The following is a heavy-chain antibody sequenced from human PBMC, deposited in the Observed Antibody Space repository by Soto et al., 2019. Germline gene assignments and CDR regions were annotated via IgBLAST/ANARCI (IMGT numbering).Heavy chain of an antibody. CDR1: GDTFTTYD. Sequence: ASVKVSCKASGDTFTTYDINWVRQATGHGLEWMGWINPNSGNIGYAQRFQGRVTMTRDTAIRTAYMEVSSLRSDDTAVYYCARGRASGSYYLPDYWGQGTLVPVSP. CDR3: ARGRASGSYYLPDY. CDR2: INPNSGNI. V-gene: IGHV1-8*01. J-gene: IGHJ4*02. D-gene: IGHD3-10*01.